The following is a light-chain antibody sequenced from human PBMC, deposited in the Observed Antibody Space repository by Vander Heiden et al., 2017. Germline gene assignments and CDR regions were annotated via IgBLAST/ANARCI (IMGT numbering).Light chain of an antibody. CDR3: QQYNSYPYS. Sequence: DIQMTQPPSILSASVGDRVTITCRASQSFDNWLAWYQQKPGKAPKLLIYKASRLEGGVPSRFSGSVSGTEFTLTISSLQPDDFATYYCQQYNSYPYSFGQGTKLEI. J-gene: IGKJ2*01. V-gene: IGKV1-5*03. CDR2: KAS. CDR1: QSFDNW.